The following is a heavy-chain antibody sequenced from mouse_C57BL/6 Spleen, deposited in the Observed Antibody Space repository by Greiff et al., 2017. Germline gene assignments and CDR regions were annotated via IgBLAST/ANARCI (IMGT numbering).Heavy chain of an antibody. Sequence: VQLQQSGPELVKPGASVKISCKASGYAFSSSWMNWVKQRPGKGLEWIGRIYPGDGDTNYNGKFKGKATLTADKSSSTAYMQLSSRTSEDSAVFFWSRKIYYDYDWYFDVWGTGTTVTVSS. V-gene: IGHV1-82*01. D-gene: IGHD2-4*01. CDR2: IYPGDGDT. CDR3: SRKIYYDYDWYFDV. CDR1: GYAFSSSW. J-gene: IGHJ1*03.